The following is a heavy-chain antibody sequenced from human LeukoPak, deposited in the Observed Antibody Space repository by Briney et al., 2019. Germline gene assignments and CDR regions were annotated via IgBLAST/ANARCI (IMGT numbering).Heavy chain of an antibody. V-gene: IGHV3-21*01. CDR1: GFTFSSYS. D-gene: IGHD4-17*01. Sequence: NPGGSLRLSCAASGFTFSSYSMNWVRQAPGKGLEWVSFISTSSSYIYYADSVKGRFTISRDNSKNTLYLQMNSLRAEDTAVYYCAAGDYGVYWGQGTLVTVSS. CDR3: AAGDYGVY. J-gene: IGHJ4*02. CDR2: ISTSSSYI.